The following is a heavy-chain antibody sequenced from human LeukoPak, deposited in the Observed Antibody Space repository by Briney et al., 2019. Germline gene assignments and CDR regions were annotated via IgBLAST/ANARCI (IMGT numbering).Heavy chain of an antibody. J-gene: IGHJ3*02. V-gene: IGHV3-23*01. Sequence: GGSLRLSCAASGFTFSSYAMSWVRQAPGKGLEWVSAISGSGGSTYYADSVKGRFTISRDNSKNTLYLQMNSLRAEDTAVYYCTIVVVPAATPPHAFDIWGQGTMVTVSS. D-gene: IGHD2-2*01. CDR3: TIVVVPAATPPHAFDI. CDR1: GFTFSSYA. CDR2: ISGSGGST.